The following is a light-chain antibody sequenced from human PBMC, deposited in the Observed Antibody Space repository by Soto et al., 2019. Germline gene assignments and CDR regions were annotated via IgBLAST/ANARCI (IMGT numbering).Light chain of an antibody. J-gene: IGKJ1*01. V-gene: IGKV3-20*01. CDR3: QQYGSLSWT. CDR1: QSIRNF. Sequence: EIVLTQSPGTLSLSPGERATLSCMASQSIRNFLAWYQQKPGQAPRLLIHGASTRATGVPDRFSGSGSGTDFTLTISRLEPEDFAVYHCQQYGSLSWTFGQGTKVDIK. CDR2: GAS.